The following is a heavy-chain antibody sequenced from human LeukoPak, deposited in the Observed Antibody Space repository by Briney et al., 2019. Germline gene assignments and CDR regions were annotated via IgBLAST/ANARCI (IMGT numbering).Heavy chain of an antibody. CDR1: GYLFTGYY. J-gene: IGHJ4*02. V-gene: IGHV1-2*02. Sequence: ASVKVSCEASGYLFTGYYVHCVRQAPGQGLEWMGWINPNSGGTKYAQNFQGRVTKTRDTSISTAYMELCRLRSDDSAVYYCARETCSGGSCYSDYWGQGTLVTVSS. D-gene: IGHD2-15*01. CDR2: INPNSGGT. CDR3: ARETCSGGSCYSDY.